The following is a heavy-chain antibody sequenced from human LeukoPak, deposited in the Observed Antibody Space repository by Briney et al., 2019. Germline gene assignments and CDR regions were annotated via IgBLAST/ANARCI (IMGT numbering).Heavy chain of an antibody. CDR1: GFTFSSYA. CDR3: AKGSYYDSSGYYLDY. D-gene: IGHD3-22*01. Sequence: GGSLRLSCAASGFTFSSYAMSWVRQAPGKGLEWVLAISGSGGSTYYADSVKGRFTISRDNSKNTLYLQMNSLRAEDTAVYYCAKGSYYDSSGYYLDYWGQGTLVTVSS. J-gene: IGHJ4*02. V-gene: IGHV3-23*01. CDR2: ISGSGGST.